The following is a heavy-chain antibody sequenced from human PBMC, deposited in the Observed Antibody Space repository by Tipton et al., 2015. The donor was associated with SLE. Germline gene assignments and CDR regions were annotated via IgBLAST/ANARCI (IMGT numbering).Heavy chain of an antibody. J-gene: IGHJ4*02. CDR3: ASLRTEYYYGSRADY. V-gene: IGHV4-34*01. CDR1: GGSFSGYY. CDR2: INHSGST. D-gene: IGHD3-10*01. Sequence: LRLSCAVYGGSFSGYYWSWIRQPPGKGLEWIGEINHSGSTNYNPSLKSRVTISVETSKNQFSLKLSSVTAADTAVYYCASLRTEYYYGSRADYWGQGTLVTVSS.